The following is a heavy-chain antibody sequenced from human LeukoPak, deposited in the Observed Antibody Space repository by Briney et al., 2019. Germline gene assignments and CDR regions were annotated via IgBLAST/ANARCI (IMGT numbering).Heavy chain of an antibody. CDR2: ISSSSSYI. V-gene: IGHV3-21*01. Sequence: GGSLRLSCAASGFTFSSYSMNWVRQAPGKGLEWVSSISSSSSYIYYADSVKGRFTISRDNAKNSLYLQMNSLRAEDTAVYYCARAVGALGDAFDIWGQGTMVTVSS. CDR3: ARAVGALGDAFDI. D-gene: IGHD1-26*01. CDR1: GFTFSSYS. J-gene: IGHJ3*02.